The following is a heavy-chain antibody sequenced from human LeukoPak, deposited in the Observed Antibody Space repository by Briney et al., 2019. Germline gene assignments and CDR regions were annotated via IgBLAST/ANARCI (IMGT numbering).Heavy chain of an antibody. CDR2: IKQDGSEK. CDR1: GFTFSSYG. D-gene: IGHD3-10*01. V-gene: IGHV3-7*01. J-gene: IGHJ4*02. CDR3: ARDHWPFGSGSYPHY. Sequence: GGSLRLSCAASGFTFSSYGMSWVRQAPGKGLEWAANIKQDGSEKYYVDSVKGRFTISRDNAKNSLYLQMNSLRAEDTAVYYCARDHWPFGSGSYPHYWGQGTLVTVSS.